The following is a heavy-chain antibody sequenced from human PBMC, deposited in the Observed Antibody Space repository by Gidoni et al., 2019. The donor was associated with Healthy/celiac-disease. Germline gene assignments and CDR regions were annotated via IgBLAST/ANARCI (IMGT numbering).Heavy chain of an antibody. V-gene: IGHV3-9*01. J-gene: IGHJ4*02. CDR1: GFTFDDYA. Sequence: EVQLVASGGGLVQPGRSLRLSCAASGFTFDDYAMHWVRPAPGKGLEWVSGISWNIGSIGYADSVKGRFTISRDNAKNSLYLQMNSLRAEDTALYYCAKDIGAIAVALGTGAGLFDYWGQGTLVTVSS. CDR3: AKDIGAIAVALGTGAGLFDY. CDR2: ISWNIGSI. D-gene: IGHD6-19*01.